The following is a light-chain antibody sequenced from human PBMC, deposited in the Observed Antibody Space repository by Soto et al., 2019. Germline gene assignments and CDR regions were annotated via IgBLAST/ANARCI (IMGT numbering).Light chain of an antibody. Sequence: QSALTQPPSVSGAPGQSFTIAFTGTSIDCFTYNRVFWYPLPPATDPKLIIYEARKRPSGVPDRFPGSTSGHTAPLTISGLPAADEADYPCSLYTTENTYVSGTGTKVTVL. V-gene: IGLV2-18*01. J-gene: IGLJ1*01. CDR2: EAR. CDR1: SIDCFTYNR. CDR3: SLYTTENTYV.